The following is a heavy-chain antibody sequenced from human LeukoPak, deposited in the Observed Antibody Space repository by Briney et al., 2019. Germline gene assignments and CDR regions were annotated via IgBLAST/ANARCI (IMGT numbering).Heavy chain of an antibody. J-gene: IGHJ4*02. Sequence: GGSLRLSCAASGFTFDDYGMSWVRQAPGKGLEWVSVIYSGGGSTYYADSVKGRFTISRDNSKNTLYLQMNSLRAEDTAVYYCARAPVRDYGDYLDYWGQGTLVTVAS. CDR2: IYSGGGST. CDR1: GFTFDDYG. V-gene: IGHV3-23*03. D-gene: IGHD4-17*01. CDR3: ARAPVRDYGDYLDY.